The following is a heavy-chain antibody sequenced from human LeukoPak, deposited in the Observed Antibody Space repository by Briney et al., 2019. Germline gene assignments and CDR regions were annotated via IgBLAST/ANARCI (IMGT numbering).Heavy chain of an antibody. D-gene: IGHD4-17*01. CDR3: ARDRGGYGDYSSYFDY. J-gene: IGHJ4*02. Sequence: PGGSLRLSCAGSGFTFRNYEMSWVRQAPGKGLEWVSYISSSGSTIHYADSVKGRFTISRDNAKNSLYLQMNSLRAEDTAVYYCARDRGGYGDYSSYFDYWGQGTLVTVSS. V-gene: IGHV3-48*03. CDR1: GFTFRNYE. CDR2: ISSSGSTI.